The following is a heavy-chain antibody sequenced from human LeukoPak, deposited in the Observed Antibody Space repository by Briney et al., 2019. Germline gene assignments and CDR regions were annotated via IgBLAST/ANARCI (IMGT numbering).Heavy chain of an antibody. J-gene: IGHJ4*02. CDR1: GYSISSGYY. Sequence: SETLSLTCTVSGYSISSGYYWGWIRQSPGKGLEWIGSIYHSGCTYYNPSLKSRVTISMDTTKNQFSLKLTSVTAADTAVYYCAGKYYYDSSGYFYVDWWGQGTLVTVSS. V-gene: IGHV4-38-2*02. CDR2: IYHSGCT. D-gene: IGHD3-22*01. CDR3: AGKYYYDSSGYFYVDW.